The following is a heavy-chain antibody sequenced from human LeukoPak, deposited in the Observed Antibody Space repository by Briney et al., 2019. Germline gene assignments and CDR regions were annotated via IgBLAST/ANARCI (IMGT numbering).Heavy chain of an antibody. J-gene: IGHJ4*02. V-gene: IGHV4-34*01. CDR1: GGSFSGYY. CDR2: INHSGST. D-gene: IGHD2-15*01. CDR3: ASQNSEYCSGGSCPTGLIFDY. Sequence: PSETLSLTCAVHGGSFSGYYWSWIRQPPGKGLEWIGEINHSGSTNYNPSLKSRVTISVDTSKNQFSLKLSSVTAADTAVYYCASQNSEYCSGGSCPTGLIFDYWGQGTLVTVSS.